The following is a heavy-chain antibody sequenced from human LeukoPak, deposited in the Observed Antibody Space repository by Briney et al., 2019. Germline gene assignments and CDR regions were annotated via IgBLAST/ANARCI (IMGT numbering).Heavy chain of an antibody. CDR3: ARIYDSSGYYHPHLDC. J-gene: IGHJ4*02. CDR2: INPDSGGT. V-gene: IGHV1-2*06. CDR1: GYTFIGYY. D-gene: IGHD3-22*01. Sequence: GASVKVSCKASGYTFIGYYLHWMRQAPGQGLEWMGRINPDSGGTNYAQKFQGRVTMTRDTSISTAHMEVSGLRSDDTAVYYCARIYDSSGYYHPHLDCWGQGTLVTVSS.